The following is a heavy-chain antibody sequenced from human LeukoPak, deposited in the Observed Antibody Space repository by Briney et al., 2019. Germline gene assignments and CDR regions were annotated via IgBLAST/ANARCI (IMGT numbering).Heavy chain of an antibody. CDR3: ARYIAAAGIDYYFDY. Sequence: GGSLRLSCAASGFTFDDYGMSWVRQAPGKGLEWVSGINWNGGSTGYADSVKGRFTISRDNAKNSLYLQMNSLRAEDTALYHCARYIAAAGIDYYFDYWGQGTLVTVSS. V-gene: IGHV3-20*01. D-gene: IGHD6-13*01. CDR2: INWNGGST. J-gene: IGHJ4*02. CDR1: GFTFDDYG.